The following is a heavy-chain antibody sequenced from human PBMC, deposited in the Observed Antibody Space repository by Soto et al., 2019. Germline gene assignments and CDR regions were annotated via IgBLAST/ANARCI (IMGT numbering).Heavy chain of an antibody. V-gene: IGHV4-30-4*01. J-gene: IGHJ5*02. CDR1: GGSISSGDYY. D-gene: IGHD3-10*01. Sequence: SETLSLTCTVSGGSISSGDYYWSWIRQPPGKGLEWIGYIYYSGSTYYNPSLKSRVTISVDTSKNQFSLKLSSVTAADTAVYYCARGGPRRGNWFDPWGQGTLVTVSS. CDR3: ARGGPRRGNWFDP. CDR2: IYYSGST.